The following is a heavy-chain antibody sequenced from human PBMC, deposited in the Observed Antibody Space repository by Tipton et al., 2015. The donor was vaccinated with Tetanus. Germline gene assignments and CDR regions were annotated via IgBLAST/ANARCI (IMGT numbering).Heavy chain of an antibody. V-gene: IGHV3-23*01. CDR2: VSGNGGST. CDR1: GFTFGSYP. J-gene: IGHJ6*04. CDR3: AKEALGVLNL. Sequence: SLRLSCAASGFTFGSYPMAWVRQAPGKGLEWISGVSGNGGSTYYVDSVRGRFTVSRDNSKNTLSLQLNSLRADDTAIYYCAKEALGVLNLWGKGTTVIVSS. D-gene: IGHD1-14*01.